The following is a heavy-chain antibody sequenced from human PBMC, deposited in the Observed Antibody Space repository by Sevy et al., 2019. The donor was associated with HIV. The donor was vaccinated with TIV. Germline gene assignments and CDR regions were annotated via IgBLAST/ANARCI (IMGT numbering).Heavy chain of an antibody. CDR2: ITPIFGTA. Sequence: ASVKVSCKASGGTFSSYAISWVRQAPGQGLEWMGGITPIFGTANYAQKFQGRVTITADESTSTAYMELSSLRSEDTAVYYCASESYGSGSYYNSFDYWGQGTLVTVSS. CDR1: GGTFSSYA. J-gene: IGHJ4*02. CDR3: ASESYGSGSYYNSFDY. D-gene: IGHD3-10*01. V-gene: IGHV1-69*13.